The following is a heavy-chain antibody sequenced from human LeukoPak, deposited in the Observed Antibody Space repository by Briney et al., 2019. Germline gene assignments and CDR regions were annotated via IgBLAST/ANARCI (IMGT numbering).Heavy chain of an antibody. D-gene: IGHD2-15*01. J-gene: IGHJ4*02. CDR3: ARGRYCSGGSCRFDY. V-gene: IGHV4-34*01. CDR2: INHSGST. Sequence: SETLSLTCAVYGGSFSGYYRSWIRQPPGKGLEWIGEINHSGSTNYNPSLKSRVTISVDTSKNQFSLKLSSVTAADTAVYYCARGRYCSGGSCRFDYWGQGTLVTVSS. CDR1: GGSFSGYY.